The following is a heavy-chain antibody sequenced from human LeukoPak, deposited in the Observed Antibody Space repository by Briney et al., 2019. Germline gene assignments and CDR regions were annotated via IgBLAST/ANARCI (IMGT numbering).Heavy chain of an antibody. CDR1: GYTFTSYY. V-gene: IGHV1-18*04. CDR3: ASLPHGDGYNNDAFDI. Sequence: GASVKVSCKASGYTFTSYYMHWVRQAPGQGLEWMGWISAYNGNTNYAQKLQGRVTMTTDTSTSTAYMELRSLRSDDTAVYYCASLPHGDGYNNDAFDIWGQGTMVTVSS. J-gene: IGHJ3*02. CDR2: ISAYNGNT. D-gene: IGHD2-21*01.